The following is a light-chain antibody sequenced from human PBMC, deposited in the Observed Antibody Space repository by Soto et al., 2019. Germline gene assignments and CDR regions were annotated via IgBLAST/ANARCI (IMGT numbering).Light chain of an antibody. CDR3: GSYTSSSNYV. J-gene: IGLJ1*01. V-gene: IGLV1-40*01. CDR1: SSNIGAGYD. CDR2: GNN. Sequence: QSVLTQPPSVSGAPGQRVTISCTGSSSNIGAGYDVHWYQQLPGTAPKLLLFGNNNRPSGVPDRFSGSKSATSASLAITGLQAEDEADYYCGSYTSSSNYVFGTGTKLTVL.